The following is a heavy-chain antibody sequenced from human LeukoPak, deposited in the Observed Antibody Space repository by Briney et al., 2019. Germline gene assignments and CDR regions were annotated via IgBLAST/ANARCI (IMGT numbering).Heavy chain of an antibody. CDR2: ISSSGSTI. Sequence: GGFLRLSCAASGFTFSSYEMNWVRQAPGKGLEWVSYISSSGSTIYYADSVKGRFTISRDNAKNSLYLQMNSLRAEDTAVYYCAKIGDSSGYYSVDYWGQGTLVTVSS. CDR1: GFTFSSYE. V-gene: IGHV3-48*03. J-gene: IGHJ4*02. CDR3: AKIGDSSGYYSVDY. D-gene: IGHD3-22*01.